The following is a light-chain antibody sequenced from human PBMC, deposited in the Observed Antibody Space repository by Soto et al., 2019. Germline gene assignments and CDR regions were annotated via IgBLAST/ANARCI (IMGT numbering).Light chain of an antibody. CDR2: AAS. Sequence: DIQMTQSPSSVSASVGDRVTITCRASQGISNWLTWYQQKPGKAPKLLIYAASSLQSGVPSRFSGSESRTEFTLTISSLQSEDFALYYCHQYNSWPPGTFGQGTKVAIK. CDR1: QGISNW. CDR3: HQYNSWPPGT. V-gene: IGKV1-12*01. J-gene: IGKJ2*01.